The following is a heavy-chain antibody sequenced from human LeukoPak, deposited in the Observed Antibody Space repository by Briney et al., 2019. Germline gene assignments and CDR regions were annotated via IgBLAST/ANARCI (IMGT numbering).Heavy chain of an antibody. D-gene: IGHD6-6*01. CDR1: GFAFGSYT. CDR3: AKADVLVWFDP. Sequence: GGSLRLSCAASGFAFGSYTMNWVRQAPGKGLEWVSAISGSGGSTYYADSVKGRFTISRDNSKNTLYLQMNSLRAEDTAVYYCAKADVLVWFDPWGQGTLVTVSS. V-gene: IGHV3-23*01. J-gene: IGHJ5*02. CDR2: ISGSGGST.